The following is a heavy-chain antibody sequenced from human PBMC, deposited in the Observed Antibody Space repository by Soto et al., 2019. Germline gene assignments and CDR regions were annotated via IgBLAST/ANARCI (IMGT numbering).Heavy chain of an antibody. CDR3: ARGPPPYIDAFDI. Sequence: GGSLRLSCAASGFIFSSYSMNWVRQAPGKGLEWVSSISSSSSYIYYADSVKGRFTISRDNAKNSLYLQMNSLRAEDTAVYYCARGPPPYIDAFDIWGQGTMVTVSS. J-gene: IGHJ3*02. D-gene: IGHD1-1*01. V-gene: IGHV3-21*01. CDR1: GFIFSSYS. CDR2: ISSSSSYI.